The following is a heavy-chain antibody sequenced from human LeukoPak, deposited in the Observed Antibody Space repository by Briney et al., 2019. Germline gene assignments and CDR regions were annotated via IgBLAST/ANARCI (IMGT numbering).Heavy chain of an antibody. CDR2: FYYTGST. CDR3: ARLWFGGSNWLDP. D-gene: IGHD3-10*01. Sequence: SETLSLTCSVSGGSISRSTYYWGWIRQPPGKGLEWIGSFYYTGSTYYNPSLKSRVTISVDTSKNQFSLRLSSLTAADTAVYYCARLWFGGSNWLDPWGQGTLVIVSS. J-gene: IGHJ5*02. V-gene: IGHV4-39*01. CDR1: GGSISRSTYY.